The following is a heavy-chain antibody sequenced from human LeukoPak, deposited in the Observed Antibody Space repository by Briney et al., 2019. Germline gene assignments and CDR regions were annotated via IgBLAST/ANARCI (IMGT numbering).Heavy chain of an antibody. CDR1: GGSISSSNW. J-gene: IGHJ6*03. V-gene: IGHV4-4*02. CDR3: ARDRGSSGYYGYYYYYYMDV. D-gene: IGHD3-22*01. Sequence: PSETLSLTCAVSGGSISSSNWWSWIRQPPGKGLEWIGEIYHSGSTNYNPSLKSRVTISVDKSKTQFSLKLSSVTAADTAVYYCARDRGSSGYYGYYYYYYMDVWSKGTTVTVSS. CDR2: IYHSGST.